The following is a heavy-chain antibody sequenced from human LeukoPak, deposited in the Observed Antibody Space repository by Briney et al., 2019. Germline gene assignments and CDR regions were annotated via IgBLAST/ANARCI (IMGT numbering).Heavy chain of an antibody. J-gene: IGHJ4*02. D-gene: IGHD3-10*01. CDR1: GFTFDDYA. CDR3: AKGGFGELLISSGFDY. Sequence: GGSLRLSCAASGFTFDDYAMHWVRQAPGKGLEWVSGISWNSGSIGYADSVKGRFTISRDNAKNSLYLQMNSLRAEDTALYYCAKGGFGELLISSGFDYWGQGTLVTASS. V-gene: IGHV3-9*01. CDR2: ISWNSGSI.